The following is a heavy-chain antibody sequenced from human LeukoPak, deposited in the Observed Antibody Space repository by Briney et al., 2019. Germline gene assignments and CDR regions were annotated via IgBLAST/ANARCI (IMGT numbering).Heavy chain of an antibody. Sequence: GESLKISCKGSGYTFNIYWIGWVRQMPGKGLEWMGIIYPDDSDTRYSPSFQGQVTISVDKSVRTAYLQWSSLKASDTAMYYCARPNITSYYDSRGYDAFDVWGQGTMVTVSS. CDR1: GYTFNIYW. D-gene: IGHD3-22*01. CDR2: IYPDDSDT. CDR3: ARPNITSYYDSRGYDAFDV. J-gene: IGHJ3*01. V-gene: IGHV5-51*01.